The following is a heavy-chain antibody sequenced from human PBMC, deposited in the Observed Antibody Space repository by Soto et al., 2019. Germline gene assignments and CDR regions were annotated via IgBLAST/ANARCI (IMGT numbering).Heavy chain of an antibody. CDR1: GGTFSSYA. V-gene: IGHV1-69*01. Sequence: SVKVSCKASGGTFSSYAISWVRQAPVQGLEWMGGIIPIFGTANYAQKFQGRVTITADESTSTAYMELSSLRSEDTAVYYCARAYDFWSGYPNARWDYWGQGTLVTVSS. D-gene: IGHD3-3*01. J-gene: IGHJ4*02. CDR2: IIPIFGTA. CDR3: ARAYDFWSGYPNARWDY.